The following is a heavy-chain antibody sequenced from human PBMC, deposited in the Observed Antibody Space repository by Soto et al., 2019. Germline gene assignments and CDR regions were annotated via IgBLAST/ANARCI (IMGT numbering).Heavy chain of an antibody. V-gene: IGHV3-48*03. CDR2: ISSTVM. Sequence: GGSLRLSCEASGFTFSSYEMNWVRQAPGKGLEWVSYISSTVMYYTDSVKGRFTISRDNARNSLYLQMNSLRAEDTAVYYCAREARGGGYFDYWGPGTPVTVSS. J-gene: IGHJ4*02. D-gene: IGHD2-15*01. CDR3: AREARGGGYFDY. CDR1: GFTFSSYE.